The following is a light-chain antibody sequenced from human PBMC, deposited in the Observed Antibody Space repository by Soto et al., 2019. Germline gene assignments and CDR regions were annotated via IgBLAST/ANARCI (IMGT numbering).Light chain of an antibody. CDR3: QQYNNWPPWT. J-gene: IGKJ1*01. V-gene: IGKV3-20*01. Sequence: EIVLTQSPGTLSLSPGQRATLSCRASQSVSGNYIAWYQQKPGQAPRLLIYGASSRATGIPDRFSGSGSGTDFTLTISRLEPEDFAVYYCQQYNNWPPWTFGQGTKVDIK. CDR2: GAS. CDR1: QSVSGNY.